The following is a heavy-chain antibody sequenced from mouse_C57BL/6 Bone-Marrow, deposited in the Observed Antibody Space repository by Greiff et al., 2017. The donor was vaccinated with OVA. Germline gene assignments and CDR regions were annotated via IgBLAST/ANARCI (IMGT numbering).Heavy chain of an antibody. D-gene: IGHD1-1*01. CDR3: ARYITTVVATKGY. J-gene: IGHJ2*01. Sequence: VQLQQPGAELVRPGTSVKLSCKASGYTFTSYWMHWVKQRPGQGLEWIGVIDPSDSYTNYNQKFKGKATLTVDPSSSTAYMQLSSLTSEDSAVYYCARYITTVVATKGYWGQGTTLTVSS. CDR1: GYTFTSYW. V-gene: IGHV1-59*01. CDR2: IDPSDSYT.